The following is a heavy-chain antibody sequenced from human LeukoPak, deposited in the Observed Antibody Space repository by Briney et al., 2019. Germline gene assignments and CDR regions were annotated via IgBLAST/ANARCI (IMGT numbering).Heavy chain of an antibody. CDR1: GFTFSSYS. D-gene: IGHD6-13*01. V-gene: IGHV3-23*01. CDR2: ISGGGGST. Sequence: GGSLRLSCAASGFTFSSYSMSWVRQAPGKGLEWVAEISGGGGSTYYADSVKGRFTISRDNSKNTLYLQMDSLSAEDTAVYYCARGAMCSSSWYALHYYDSYMDVCGKGKTGTASS. CDR3: ARGAMCSSSWYALHYYDSYMDV. J-gene: IGHJ6*03.